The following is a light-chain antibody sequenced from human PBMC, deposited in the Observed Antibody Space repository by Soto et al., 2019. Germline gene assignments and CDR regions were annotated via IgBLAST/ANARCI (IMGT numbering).Light chain of an antibody. CDR1: SSDVGGYNY. V-gene: IGLV2-11*01. Sequence: QSALTQPRSVSGSPXQSVTXXXXXTSSDVGGYNYVSWYQQHPGKAPKLMIYDVSKWPSGVPDRFSGSKSGNTASLTISGLQAEDEADYYCCSYAGNSLWVFGGGTKLTVL. J-gene: IGLJ3*02. CDR3: CSYAGNSLWV. CDR2: DVS.